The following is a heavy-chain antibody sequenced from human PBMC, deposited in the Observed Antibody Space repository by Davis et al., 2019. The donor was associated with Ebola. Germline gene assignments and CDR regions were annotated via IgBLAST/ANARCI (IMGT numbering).Heavy chain of an antibody. D-gene: IGHD3-10*01. CDR3: ATRPYYYGSGRNFDY. J-gene: IGHJ4*02. CDR2: FDPEDGET. V-gene: IGHV1-24*01. CDR1: GYTLTDLS. Sequence: ASVKVSCKVSGYTLTDLSMHWVRQAPGKGLEWMGGFDPEDGETIYAQKFQGRVTMTEDTSTDTAYMELSSLRSEDTAVYYCATRPYYYGSGRNFDYWGQGTLVTVSS.